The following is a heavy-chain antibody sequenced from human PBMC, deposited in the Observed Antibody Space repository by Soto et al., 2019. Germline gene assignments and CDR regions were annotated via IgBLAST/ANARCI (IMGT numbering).Heavy chain of an antibody. V-gene: IGHV3-23*01. J-gene: IGHJ4*02. CDR2: ISSSGGST. CDR1: GINFSTYP. Sequence: GGSLRLSCVVSGINFSTYPMNWVRQTPGKGLEWVSAISSSGGSTYYADSVKGRFTISRDNAKNTLYLQMNSLRAEDTAVYYCAKHYGSGWFGWGQGTLVTVSS. CDR3: AKHYGSGWFG. D-gene: IGHD6-19*01.